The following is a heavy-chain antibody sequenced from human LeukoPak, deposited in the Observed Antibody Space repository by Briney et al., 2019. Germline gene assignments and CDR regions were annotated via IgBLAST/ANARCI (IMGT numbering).Heavy chain of an antibody. D-gene: IGHD1-26*01. CDR1: GYTFTSYD. V-gene: IGHV1-8*01. J-gene: IGHJ4*02. Sequence: ASVKVSCKASGYTFTSYDINWVRQATGHGLEWMGWMNPNSGNTGYAQKFQGRVTMTRNTSISTAYMELSSLRSEDTAVYYCAVMGAATTRIDYWGQGTLVTVSS. CDR3: AVMGAATTRIDY. CDR2: MNPNSGNT.